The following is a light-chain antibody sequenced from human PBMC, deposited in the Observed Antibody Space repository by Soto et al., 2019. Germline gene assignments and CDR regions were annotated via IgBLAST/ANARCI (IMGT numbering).Light chain of an antibody. Sequence: QSVLPQPPSASGTPGQRVTISCSGSSSNIGSNYVYWYQQLPGTAPKLLIYRNDQRPSGVPDRFSGSKSGTSASLAISGLRSEYEADYYCAAWDDSLSGRVFGGGTKLTVL. CDR2: RND. J-gene: IGLJ3*02. V-gene: IGLV1-47*01. CDR3: AAWDDSLSGRV. CDR1: SSNIGSNY.